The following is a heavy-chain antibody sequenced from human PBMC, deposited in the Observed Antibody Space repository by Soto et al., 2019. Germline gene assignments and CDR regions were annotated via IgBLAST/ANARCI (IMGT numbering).Heavy chain of an antibody. V-gene: IGHV1-46*01. CDR3: ARVRYDSSGYYYFDY. CDR1: GYTFTRYY. CDR2: INPSGGST. Sequence: ASVKVSCKASGYTFTRYYIHWVRQAPGQGLEWMGIINPSGGSTSYAQKFQGRVTMTRDTSTSTVYMELSSLRSEDTAVYYCARVRYDSSGYYYFDYWGQGTLVTVSS. D-gene: IGHD3-22*01. J-gene: IGHJ4*02.